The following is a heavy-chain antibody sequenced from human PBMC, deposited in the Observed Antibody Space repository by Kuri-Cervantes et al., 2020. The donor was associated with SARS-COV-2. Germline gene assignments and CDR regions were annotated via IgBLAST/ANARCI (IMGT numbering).Heavy chain of an antibody. Sequence: GSLRLSCAVYGGSFSGYYWSWIRQPPGKGLEWIGEINHSGSTNYNPSLKSRVTISVDTSKNQFSLKLSSVTAADTAVYYCARDSRGDLQYIYGMDVWGQGTTVTVSS. CDR2: INHSGST. V-gene: IGHV4-34*01. CDR1: GGSFSGYY. CDR3: ARDSRGDLQYIYGMDV. D-gene: IGHD3-10*01. J-gene: IGHJ6*02.